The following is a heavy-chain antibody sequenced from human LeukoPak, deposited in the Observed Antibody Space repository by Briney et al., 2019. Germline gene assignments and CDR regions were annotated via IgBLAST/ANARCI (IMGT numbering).Heavy chain of an antibody. CDR1: GFTVSSNY. V-gene: IGHV3-53*01. Sequence: GGSLRLSCAASGFTVSSNYMTWVRQAPGRGLEWVSVIYSGGSIYYADSVKGRFTVSRDISENTLYLQMNSLRAEDTAVYYCARANGELWDDIYYYYMDVWGKGTTVAVSS. D-gene: IGHD1-26*01. CDR2: IYSGGSI. CDR3: ARANGELWDDIYYYYMDV. J-gene: IGHJ6*03.